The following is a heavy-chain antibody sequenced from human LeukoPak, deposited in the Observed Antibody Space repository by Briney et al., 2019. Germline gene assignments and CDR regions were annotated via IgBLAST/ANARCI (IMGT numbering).Heavy chain of an antibody. J-gene: IGHJ4*02. D-gene: IGHD2-2*01. CDR2: IYHSGST. CDR1: SGSISSGGYS. CDR3: ARASSTSFDY. V-gene: IGHV4-30-2*01. Sequence: PSQTLSLTCAVSSGSISSGGYSWSWIRQPPGKGLEWIGYIYHSGSTYYNPSLESRVTISVDRSKNQFSLKLSSVTAADTAVYYCARASSTSFDYWGQGTLVTVSS.